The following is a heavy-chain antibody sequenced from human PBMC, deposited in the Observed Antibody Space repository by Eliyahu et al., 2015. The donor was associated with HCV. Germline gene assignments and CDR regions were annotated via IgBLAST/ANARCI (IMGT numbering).Heavy chain of an antibody. CDR2: IYYSGST. CDR3: ARDLKRAVAITGIDY. CDR1: GGSISSSSYY. J-gene: IGHJ4*02. Sequence: QLQLQESGPGLVKPSETLSLTCTVSGGSISSSSYYWGWIRQPPGKGLEWXGSIYYSGSTYYNPSLKSRVTISVDTSKNQFSLKLSSVTAADTAVYYCARDLKRAVAITGIDYWGQGTLVTVSS. V-gene: IGHV4-39*07. D-gene: IGHD6-19*01.